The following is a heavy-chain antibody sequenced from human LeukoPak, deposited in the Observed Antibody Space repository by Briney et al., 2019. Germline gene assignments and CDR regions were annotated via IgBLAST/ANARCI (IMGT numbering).Heavy chain of an antibody. D-gene: IGHD5-24*01. V-gene: IGHV1-46*01. CDR1: GYTFTSYY. Sequence: ASVKVSCKASGYTFTSYYMHWVRQAPGQVLEWMGLINPDGGNTNYAQNFQGRLTLTRDTSTSTVYMELSSLRSEDTAIYYCARIRDGYNDAYDIWGQGTVVTVPS. J-gene: IGHJ3*02. CDR2: INPDGGNT. CDR3: ARIRDGYNDAYDI.